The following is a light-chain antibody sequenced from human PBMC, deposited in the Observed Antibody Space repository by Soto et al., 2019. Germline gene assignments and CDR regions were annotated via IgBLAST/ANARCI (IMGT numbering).Light chain of an antibody. CDR3: QQSLITQYS. CDR1: QSVNRN. CDR2: GAS. V-gene: IGKV1-39*01. J-gene: IGKJ2*03. Sequence: DIQMTQSPSSLSASVGDRVTITCRASQSVNRNLHWYQQRPGKAPKLLISGASSLQSGVPSRFSGSGSGTDFTLTISSLQPEDFATYYCQQSLITQYSFGQWTKLEIK.